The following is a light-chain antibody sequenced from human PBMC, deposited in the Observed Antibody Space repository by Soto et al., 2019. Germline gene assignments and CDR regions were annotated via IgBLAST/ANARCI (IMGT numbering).Light chain of an antibody. CDR1: QTVSSSH. CDR2: GAS. J-gene: IGKJ2*01. Sequence: EVVLTQSPGTLSLSPGERATLSCRASQTVSSSHLAWYQQKPGQAPRLLIYGASDRATDIPDRFSGSGSGTECTLTIGRLEPEDFAVYYCQHFGSSPPEYTFGQGTKLEIK. V-gene: IGKV3-20*01. CDR3: QHFGSSPPEYT.